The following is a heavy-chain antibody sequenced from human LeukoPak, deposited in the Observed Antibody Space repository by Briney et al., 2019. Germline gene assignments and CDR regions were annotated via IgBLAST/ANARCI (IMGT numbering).Heavy chain of an antibody. D-gene: IGHD3-3*01. V-gene: IGHV4-39*07. J-gene: IGHJ5*02. CDR2: INHSGST. CDR3: ARGLGIFGVSWFDP. CDR1: GGSISRSSYF. Sequence: PSETLSLTCTVSGGSISRSSYFWVWIRQPPGKGLEWIGEINHSGSTNYNPSLKSRVTISIDTSKNQFSLKLSSVTAADTAVYYCARGLGIFGVSWFDPWGQGTLVTVSS.